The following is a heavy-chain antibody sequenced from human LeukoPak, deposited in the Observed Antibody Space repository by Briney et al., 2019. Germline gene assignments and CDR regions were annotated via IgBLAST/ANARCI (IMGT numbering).Heavy chain of an antibody. D-gene: IGHD2-21*02. CDR1: GFTFSSYG. Sequence: GRSLRLSCAASGFTFSSYGMHWVRQAPGKGLEWVAVIWYDGSNKYYADSVKGRFTISRDNSKNTLYLQMNSLRAEDTAVYYCAKDRSVVVTATIDFCGQGTLVTVSS. CDR2: IWYDGSNK. J-gene: IGHJ4*02. CDR3: AKDRSVVVTATIDF. V-gene: IGHV3-33*06.